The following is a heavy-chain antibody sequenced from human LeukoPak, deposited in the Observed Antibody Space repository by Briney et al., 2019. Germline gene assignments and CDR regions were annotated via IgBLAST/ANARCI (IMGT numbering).Heavy chain of an antibody. CDR2: ISYDGSNK. J-gene: IGHJ4*02. Sequence: GGSLRLSCAASGFTFSSYGMHWVRQAPGKGLEWVAVISYDGSNKYYADSVKGRFTISRDNSKNTLYLQMNSLRAEDTAVYYCAKDQDFWSGYLNYWGQGTLVTVSS. D-gene: IGHD3-3*01. CDR3: AKDQDFWSGYLNY. V-gene: IGHV3-30*18. CDR1: GFTFSSYG.